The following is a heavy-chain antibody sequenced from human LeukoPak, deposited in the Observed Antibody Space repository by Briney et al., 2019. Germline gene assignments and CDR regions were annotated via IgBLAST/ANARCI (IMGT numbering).Heavy chain of an antibody. CDR1: GGSISSSSYY. Sequence: PSETLSLTCTVSGGSISSSSYYWGWIRQPPGKGLEWIGYIYYSGSTYYNPSLKSRVTISVDTSKNQFSLNLSSVTAADTAVYYCAMELGFWFDPWGQGTLVTVSS. V-gene: IGHV4-30-4*08. D-gene: IGHD7-27*01. J-gene: IGHJ5*02. CDR3: AMELGFWFDP. CDR2: IYYSGST.